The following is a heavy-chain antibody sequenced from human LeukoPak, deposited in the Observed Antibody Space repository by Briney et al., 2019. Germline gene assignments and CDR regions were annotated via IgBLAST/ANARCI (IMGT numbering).Heavy chain of an antibody. J-gene: IGHJ6*03. CDR1: GGTFNSYP. Sequence: SVKVSCKASGGTFNSYPINWVRQAPGLGLEWMGGIMPSFGPTNYAQKFQGRVTITADESTSTVYMDLSSLRSEDTAVYYCASRREGYSYGDYYYYYYMDVWGKGTTVTVSS. D-gene: IGHD5-18*01. CDR3: ASRREGYSYGDYYYYYYMDV. V-gene: IGHV1-69*13. CDR2: IMPSFGPT.